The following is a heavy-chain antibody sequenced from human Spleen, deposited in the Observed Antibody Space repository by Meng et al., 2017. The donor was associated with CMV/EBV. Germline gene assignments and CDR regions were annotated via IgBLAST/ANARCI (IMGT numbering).Heavy chain of an antibody. CDR3: AKEASSGWFQ. CDR2: ISYDGSNK. CDR1: GFTFSSYA. D-gene: IGHD6-19*01. Sequence: GESLKISCAASGFTFSSYAMHWVRQAQGKGLEWVAVISYDGSNKYYADSVKGRLTISRDNSKNTLYLQMDSLTVEDTAVYYCAKEASSGWFQWGQGTLVTVSS. V-gene: IGHV3-30-3*01. J-gene: IGHJ4*02.